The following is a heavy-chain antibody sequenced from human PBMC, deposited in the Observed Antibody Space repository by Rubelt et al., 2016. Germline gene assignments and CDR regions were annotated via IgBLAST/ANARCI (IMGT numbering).Heavy chain of an antibody. V-gene: IGHV3-23*04. CDR1: GFTFSSYA. D-gene: IGHD6-19*01. Sequence: EVLLVESGGGLVKPGGSLRLSCAASGFTFSSYAMSWVRQAPGRGLEWVSTISGSGGSTYYADSVKGRFTISRDNSKNTLYLQVNSLRAEDTAVYYWAKAPRGSSGWLNWFDPWGQGTQVTVSS. CDR3: AKAPRGSSGWLNWFDP. CDR2: ISGSGGST. J-gene: IGHJ5*02.